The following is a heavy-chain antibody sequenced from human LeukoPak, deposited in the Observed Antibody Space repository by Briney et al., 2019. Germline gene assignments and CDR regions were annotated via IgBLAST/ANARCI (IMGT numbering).Heavy chain of an antibody. CDR2: ISYDGSNK. CDR3: AREDSYCSGGSCYSGGTDDAFDI. D-gene: IGHD2-15*01. Sequence: GGSLRLSCAASGFTFSSYAMHWVRQAPGKGLEWVAVISYDGSNKYYADSVKGRFTISRDNSKNTLYLQMNSLRAEDTAVYYCAREDSYCSGGSCYSGGTDDAFDIWGQGTMVTVSS. V-gene: IGHV3-30-3*01. CDR1: GFTFSSYA. J-gene: IGHJ3*02.